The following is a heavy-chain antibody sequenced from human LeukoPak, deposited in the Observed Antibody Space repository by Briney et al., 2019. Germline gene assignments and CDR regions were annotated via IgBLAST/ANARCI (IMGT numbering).Heavy chain of an antibody. CDR1: GFTFSSYW. Sequence: GGSLRLSCAASGFTFSSYWMSWVRQAPGKGLVWVSHINSDGSWTSYADSVRGRFTISKDNAKNTVYLQMNNLRAEDTAVYYCVSFYETYWGRGTLVIVSS. D-gene: IGHD2-2*01. CDR2: INSDGSWT. CDR3: VSFYETY. V-gene: IGHV3-74*01. J-gene: IGHJ4*02.